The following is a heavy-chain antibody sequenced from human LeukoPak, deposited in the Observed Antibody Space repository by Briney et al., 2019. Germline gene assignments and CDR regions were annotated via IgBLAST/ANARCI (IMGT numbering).Heavy chain of an antibody. V-gene: IGHV1-18*01. CDR2: VSVYNGNT. D-gene: IGHD3-16*01. J-gene: IGHJ4*02. CDR3: AGNYEGQGVVAAH. CDR1: GHPFYKYG. Sequence: GASVKVSCKVSGHPFYKYGINWVRQAPGQGLEWLGWVSVYNGNTNNVQTLQGRLTMTTDVSTSTAYMELRSLRSDDTAVYYCAGNYEGQGVVAAHWGQGTLVTVSS.